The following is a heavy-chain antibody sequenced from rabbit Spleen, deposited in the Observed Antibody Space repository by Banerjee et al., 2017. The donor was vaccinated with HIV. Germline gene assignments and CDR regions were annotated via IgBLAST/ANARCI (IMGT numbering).Heavy chain of an antibody. CDR1: GFSFSSGYD. D-gene: IGHD1-1*01. Sequence: QEQLEESGGGLVKPGASLTLIYTASGFSFSSGYDMSWVRQAPGKGLEWIGCIGTGTGSTHYASWAKGRFTISKTSSTTVTLQMTSLTAADTATYFCARGSSGGDCPLKLWGPGTLVTVS. V-gene: IGHV1S45*01. J-gene: IGHJ4*01. CDR3: ARGSSGGDCPLKL. CDR2: IGTGTGST.